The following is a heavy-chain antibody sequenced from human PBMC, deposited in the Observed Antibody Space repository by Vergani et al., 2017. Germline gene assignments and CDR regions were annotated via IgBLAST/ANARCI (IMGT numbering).Heavy chain of an antibody. Sequence: QVQLVQSGAEVKKPGALVKVSCKASGYTFTSYYMHWVRQAPGQGLEWMGIINPSGGSTTYAQQFQGRLTMTRDTSTSTVYMDLSNLRSEDTAVYYCARPHGDILPPDPRRLDYWGQGTLVTVSS. CDR3: ARPHGDILPPDPRRLDY. CDR1: GYTFTSYY. V-gene: IGHV1-46*03. J-gene: IGHJ4*02. CDR2: INPSGGST.